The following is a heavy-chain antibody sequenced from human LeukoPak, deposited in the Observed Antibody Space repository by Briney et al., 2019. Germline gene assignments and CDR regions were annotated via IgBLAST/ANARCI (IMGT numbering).Heavy chain of an antibody. CDR2: INHSGST. D-gene: IGHD2-2*01. J-gene: IGHJ4*02. V-gene: IGHV4-34*01. CDR1: GGSFSGHY. CDR3: ARVQVVPAATTVDY. Sequence: PSETLSLTCAVYGGSFSGHYWSWIRQPPGKGLEWIGEINHSGSTNYNPSLKSRVTTSVDTSKNQFSLKLSSVTAADTAVYYCARVQVVPAATTVDYRGQGTLVTVSS.